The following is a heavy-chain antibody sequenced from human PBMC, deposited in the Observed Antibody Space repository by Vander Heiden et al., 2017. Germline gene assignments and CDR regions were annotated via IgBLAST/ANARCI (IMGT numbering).Heavy chain of an antibody. CDR2: IKQDGSEK. D-gene: IGHD6-13*01. CDR3: ARVAAAAGRSGSRDKNWFDP. V-gene: IGHV3-7*01. CDR1: GFTFSSYL. Sequence: EVQLVESGGGLVQPGGSLRLSCAASGFTFSSYLMTWVRQAPGKAQEWVANIKQDGSEKYYVDSVKGRFTISRDNAKNSLYLQMNSLRAEDTAVYYCARVAAAAGRSGSRDKNWFDPWGQGTLVTVSS. J-gene: IGHJ5*02.